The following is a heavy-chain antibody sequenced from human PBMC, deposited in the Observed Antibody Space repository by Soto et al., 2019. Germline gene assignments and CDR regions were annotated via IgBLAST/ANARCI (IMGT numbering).Heavy chain of an antibody. CDR2: IFPNGNT. Sequence: PSATRSLACSVCRGYVKTFHWSWVRQPAGKGVEWIGRIFPNGNTDYSPSLKSRVTLSVDTSKNQFSLRLTSVTAADKAVYYCARDHTSCCWQNADRLDHWGQGRLDTVS. CDR1: RGYVKTFH. V-gene: IGHV4-4*07. D-gene: IGHD6-6*01. CDR3: ARDHTSCCWQNADRLDH. J-gene: IGHJ4*02.